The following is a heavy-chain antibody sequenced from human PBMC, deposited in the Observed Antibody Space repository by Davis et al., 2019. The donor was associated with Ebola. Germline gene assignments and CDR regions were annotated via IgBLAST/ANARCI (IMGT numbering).Heavy chain of an antibody. Sequence: PGGSLRLSCAASGFTFSTYWMSWVRQAPGKGLEWVASIRQDGSEKYYVDSLKGRFTISRDNAKNSLYLQMNSLRVEDTAVYYCVRDPALVVTGGGWFFGLWGRGTLVSVSS. CDR1: GFTFSTYW. J-gene: IGHJ2*01. D-gene: IGHD2-21*02. CDR2: IRQDGSEK. CDR3: VRDPALVVTGGGWFFGL. V-gene: IGHV3-7*01.